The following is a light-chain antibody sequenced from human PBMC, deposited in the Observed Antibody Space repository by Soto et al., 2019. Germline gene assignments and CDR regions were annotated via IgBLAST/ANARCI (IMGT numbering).Light chain of an antibody. V-gene: IGKV3-11*01. CDR3: QQRSNWPIT. CDR2: DAS. Sequence: EIVLTQSPATLSLSPGERATLSCRASQSVSSYLAWYQQKPGQAPRLLIYDASNRATGIPARFSGSGSGTDFPLTISSLEPEDVAVYCCQQRSNWPITFGQGTRLEIK. J-gene: IGKJ5*01. CDR1: QSVSSY.